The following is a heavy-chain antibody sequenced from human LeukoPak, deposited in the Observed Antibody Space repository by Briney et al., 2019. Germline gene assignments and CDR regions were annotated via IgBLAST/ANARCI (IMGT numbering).Heavy chain of an antibody. V-gene: IGHV3-13*01. J-gene: IGHJ3*02. CDR3: ARGPGTLNYGDYDAFDI. CDR2: IGTAGDT. D-gene: IGHD4-17*01. Sequence: GSLRLSCAASGFTFSSYDMHWVRQATGKGLEWVSAIGTAGDTDYPGSVKGRFTISRENAKNSLYLQMNSLRAGDTAVYYCARGPGTLNYGDYDAFDIWGQGTMVTVSS. CDR1: GFTFSSYD.